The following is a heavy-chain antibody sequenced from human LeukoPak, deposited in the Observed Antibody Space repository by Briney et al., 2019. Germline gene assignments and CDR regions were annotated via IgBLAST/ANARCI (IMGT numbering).Heavy chain of an antibody. CDR1: GGSIGSSSFY. D-gene: IGHD1-7*01. Sequence: SETLSLTRTVSGGSIGSSSFYWGWIRQPPGKGLEWIGSIYYSGGTYYNPSLKSRVAISVDTSKNQFSLKLRSMTAADTAVYYCARPNGRELFAFDIWGQGTMVTVSS. V-gene: IGHV4-39*01. J-gene: IGHJ3*02. CDR2: IYYSGGT. CDR3: ARPNGRELFAFDI.